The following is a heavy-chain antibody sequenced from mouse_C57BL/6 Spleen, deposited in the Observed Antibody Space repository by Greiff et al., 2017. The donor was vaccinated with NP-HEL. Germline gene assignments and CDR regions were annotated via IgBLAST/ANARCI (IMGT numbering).Heavy chain of an antibody. D-gene: IGHD2-4*01. CDR1: GYSFTGYY. Sequence: EVQLQQSGPELVKPGASVKISCKASGYSFTGYYMNWVKQSPEKSLEWIGEINPSTGGTTYNQKFKAKATLTVDKSSSTAYMQLKSLTSEDSAVYYCARSDDYDGGFAYWGQGTLVTVSA. CDR3: ARSDDYDGGFAY. V-gene: IGHV1-42*01. J-gene: IGHJ3*01. CDR2: INPSTGGT.